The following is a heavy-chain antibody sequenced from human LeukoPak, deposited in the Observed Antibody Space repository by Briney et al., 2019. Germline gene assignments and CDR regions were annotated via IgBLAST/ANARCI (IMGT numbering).Heavy chain of an antibody. CDR3: ARFAEGIAAAAASFDY. CDR1: GYTFTSYG. J-gene: IGHJ4*02. V-gene: IGHV1-18*01. CDR2: ISAYNGNT. Sequence: GASVKVSCKASGYTFTSYGISWVRQAPGQGLEWMGWISAYNGNTNYAQKLQGRVTMTTDTSTSTAYMELRSLRSDDTAVYYCARFAEGIAAAAASFDYWGQGTLVTVSA. D-gene: IGHD6-13*01.